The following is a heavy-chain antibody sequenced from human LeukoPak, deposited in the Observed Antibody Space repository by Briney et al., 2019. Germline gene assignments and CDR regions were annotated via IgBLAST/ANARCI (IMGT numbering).Heavy chain of an antibody. CDR2: IYTSGST. D-gene: IGHD3-22*01. V-gene: IGHV4-4*09. CDR1: GGSISSYY. Sequence: SETLSLTCTVSGGSISSYYWSWIRQPPGKGLEWIGYIYTSGSTNYNPSLKSRVTISVDTSKNQFSLKLSSVTAADTAVYYCARAGYYDSSGYSCAFDVWGQGTMVTVSS. J-gene: IGHJ3*01. CDR3: ARAGYYDSSGYSCAFDV.